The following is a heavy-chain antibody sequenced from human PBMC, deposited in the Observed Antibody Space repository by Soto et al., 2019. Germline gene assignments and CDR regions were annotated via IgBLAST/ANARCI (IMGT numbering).Heavy chain of an antibody. CDR3: ARHTYYDFWSGSGFDY. Sequence: QVQLQESGPGLVKPSETLSLTCTVSGGSISSYYWSWIRQPPGKGLEWIGYIYYSGSTNYNPSLKSRVTISVDTSKNQFSPKLSSVTAADTAVYYCARHTYYDFWSGSGFDYWGQGTLVTVSS. V-gene: IGHV4-59*08. CDR1: GGSISSYY. CDR2: IYYSGST. D-gene: IGHD3-3*01. J-gene: IGHJ4*02.